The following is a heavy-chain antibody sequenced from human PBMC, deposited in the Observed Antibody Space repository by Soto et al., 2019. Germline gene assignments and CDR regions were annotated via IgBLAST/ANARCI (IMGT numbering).Heavy chain of an antibody. D-gene: IGHD1-26*01. J-gene: IGHJ6*01. CDR3: ARWDKNNNMQNGMEV. Sequence: ASVXVSFKACRYTFTIYYMHFFLQAPGQGLECMGIINPSGVSTSYAQKFQGRVTMTRDTSTSTVYMELSSLRSEDTAVYYCARWDKNNNMQNGMEVWGQGTTVKVYS. CDR2: INPSGVST. V-gene: IGHV1-46*01. CDR1: RYTFTIYY.